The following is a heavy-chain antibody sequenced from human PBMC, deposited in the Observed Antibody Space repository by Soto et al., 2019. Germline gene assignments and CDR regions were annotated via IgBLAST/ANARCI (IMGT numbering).Heavy chain of an antibody. Sequence: ASVKVSCKASGYTFPSYGISWVRQAPGQGLEWMGWISAYNGNTNYAQKFQGRVTITADESTSTAYMELSSLRSEDTAVYYCARDPGIAVAGTPYYYGMDVWGQGTTVTVSS. CDR3: ARDPGIAVAGTPYYYGMDV. V-gene: IGHV1-18*01. J-gene: IGHJ6*02. CDR1: GYTFPSYG. CDR2: ISAYNGNT. D-gene: IGHD6-19*01.